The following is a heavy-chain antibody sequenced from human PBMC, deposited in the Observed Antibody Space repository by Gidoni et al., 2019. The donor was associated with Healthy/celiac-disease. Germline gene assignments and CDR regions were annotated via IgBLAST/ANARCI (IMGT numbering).Heavy chain of an antibody. V-gene: IGHV3-23*01. Sequence: EVQLLASGGGLVQPGGSLRLSCAASGFTFRSYAMSWVRQAPGKGLGWVSAISGSGGSTYYADSVKGRFTISRDNSKNTLYLQMNSLRAEDTAVYYCAKDHGGVVGAFSEFDYWGQGTLVTVSS. CDR2: ISGSGGST. CDR1: GFTFRSYA. D-gene: IGHD1-26*01. J-gene: IGHJ4*02. CDR3: AKDHGGVVGAFSEFDY.